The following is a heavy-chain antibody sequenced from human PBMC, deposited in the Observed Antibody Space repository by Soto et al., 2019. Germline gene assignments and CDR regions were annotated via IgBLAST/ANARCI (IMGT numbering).Heavy chain of an antibody. CDR3: ARVAYYYDSSGHFY. CDR1: GFTFSSYS. V-gene: IGHV3-48*01. CDR2: ISPSSSSI. D-gene: IGHD3-22*01. Sequence: PGGSLRLSCAASGFTFSSYSMHWVRQAPGKGLEWVSYISPSSSSIYYADSVKGRFTISRDNAKNSLYLQMNSLRAEDTAVYYCARVAYYYDSSGHFYWGQGTLVTVSS. J-gene: IGHJ4*02.